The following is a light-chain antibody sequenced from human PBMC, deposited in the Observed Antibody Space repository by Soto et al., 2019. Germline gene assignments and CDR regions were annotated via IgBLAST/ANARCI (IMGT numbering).Light chain of an antibody. CDR3: QELYSYPWT. CDR1: QGISSY. V-gene: IGKV1-9*01. J-gene: IGKJ1*01. CDR2: AAS. Sequence: DIQMTQSPSTLSASVGDRVTITCRASQGISSYLAWYQQKPGTAPKLLIHAASTLQGGVPSRFSGSGSGTEATLTISSLQPEDFATYYCQELYSYPWTFGQGTKVDIK.